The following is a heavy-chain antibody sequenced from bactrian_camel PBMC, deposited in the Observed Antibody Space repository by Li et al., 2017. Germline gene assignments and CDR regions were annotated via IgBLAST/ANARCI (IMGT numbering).Heavy chain of an antibody. Sequence: VQLVESGGGLVQPGGSLRLSCATSGYTFSTWCMGWFRQAPGKEREGVAIIYFRGTTHYADSVKGRFTISQDAAKNTVYLQMNSLKPQDTAMYYCATDGHQWRLCPPLAPRYFGYWGQGTQVTVS. V-gene: IGHV3S53*01. J-gene: IGHJ6*01. CDR1: GYTFSTWC. D-gene: IGHD4*01. CDR2: IYFRGTT. CDR3: ATDGHQWRLCPPLAPRYFGY.